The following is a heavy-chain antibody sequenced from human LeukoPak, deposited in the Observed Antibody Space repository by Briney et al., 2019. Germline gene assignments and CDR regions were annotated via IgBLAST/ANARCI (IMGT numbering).Heavy chain of an antibody. J-gene: IGHJ6*02. D-gene: IGHD1-26*01. CDR3: ARGGTVGARFYGMDV. Sequence: GRSLRLSCAASGFTFSSYGMHWARQAPGKGLEWVAVIWYDGGNKYYADSVKGRFIISRDSSNNTLYLQMNSLRAEDTAVYYCARGGTVGARFYGMDVWGQGTTVTVSS. CDR2: IWYDGGNK. CDR1: GFTFSSYG. V-gene: IGHV3-33*01.